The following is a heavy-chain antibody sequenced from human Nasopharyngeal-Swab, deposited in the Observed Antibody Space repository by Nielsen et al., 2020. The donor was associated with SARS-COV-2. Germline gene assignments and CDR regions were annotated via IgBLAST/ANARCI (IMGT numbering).Heavy chain of an antibody. D-gene: IGHD3-10*01. J-gene: IGHJ5*02. CDR1: GYTFTSYY. V-gene: IGHV1-46*01. CDR2: INPSGGST. Sequence: ASVKVSCKASGYTFTSYYMHWVRQAPGQGLEWMGIINPSGGSTSYAQKFQGRVTMTRNTSISTAYMELSSLRSEDTAVYYCARVVRTRYGSGSYGGFDPWGQGTLVTVSS. CDR3: ARVVRTRYGSGSYGGFDP.